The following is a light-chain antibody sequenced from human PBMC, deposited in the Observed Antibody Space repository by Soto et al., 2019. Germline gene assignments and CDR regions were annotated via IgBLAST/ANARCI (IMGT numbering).Light chain of an antibody. CDR1: QGISNY. Sequence: DIQMTQSPSSLSASVGDRVTNTCRASQGISNYLAWYQQKPGKVPKLLIYAASTLQSGVPSRFSGSGSGTDFTLTISGLQPEDVATYYCQKYNSAPRTVGPGTKVDIK. J-gene: IGKJ3*01. V-gene: IGKV1-27*01. CDR2: AAS. CDR3: QKYNSAPRT.